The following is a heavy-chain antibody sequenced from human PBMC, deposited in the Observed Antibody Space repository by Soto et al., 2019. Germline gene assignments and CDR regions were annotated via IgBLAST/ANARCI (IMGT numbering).Heavy chain of an antibody. Sequence: ASVKVSCKASGGTFSSYAISWVRQAPGQGLEWMGGIIPIFGTANYAQKFQGRVTITADESTSTAYMELSSLRSEDTAVYYCARAQYYYDSSGFPRELYYYYYGMDVWGQGTTVTVSS. J-gene: IGHJ6*02. CDR3: ARAQYYYDSSGFPRELYYYYYGMDV. D-gene: IGHD3-22*01. V-gene: IGHV1-69*13. CDR1: GGTFSSYA. CDR2: IIPIFGTA.